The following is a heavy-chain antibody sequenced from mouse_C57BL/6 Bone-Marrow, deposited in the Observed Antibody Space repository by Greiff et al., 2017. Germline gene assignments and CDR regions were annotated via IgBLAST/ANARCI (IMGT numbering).Heavy chain of an antibody. CDR3: ARWNPWFAY. J-gene: IGHJ3*01. CDR1: GYAFTNYL. V-gene: IGHV1-54*01. CDR2: INPGSGGT. Sequence: QVQLQQSGAELVRPGTSVKVSCKASGYAFTNYLIEWVKQRPGQGLEWIGVINPGSGGTNYNKKFKGKATLTADKSSSTAYMQLSSLTSEDSAVYFCARWNPWFAYWGQGTLVTVSA.